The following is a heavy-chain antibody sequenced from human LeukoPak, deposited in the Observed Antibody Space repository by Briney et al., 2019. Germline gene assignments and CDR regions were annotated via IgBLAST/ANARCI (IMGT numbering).Heavy chain of an antibody. CDR1: GYTFTSYY. V-gene: IGHV1-8*02. CDR3: ARAVGATSNWFDP. CDR2: MNPNSGNT. J-gene: IGHJ5*02. Sequence: ASVKVSCKASGYTFTSYYMHWVRQAPGQGLEWMGWMNPNSGNTGYAQKFQGRVTMTRNTSISTAYMELSSLRSEDTAVYYCARAVGATSNWFDPWGQGTLVTVSS. D-gene: IGHD1-26*01.